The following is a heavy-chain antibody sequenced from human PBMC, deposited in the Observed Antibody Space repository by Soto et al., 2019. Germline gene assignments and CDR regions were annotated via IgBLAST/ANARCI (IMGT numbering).Heavy chain of an antibody. J-gene: IGHJ6*02. Sequence: ASVKVSCKVSGYTLTELSMHWVRQAPGKGLEWMGGFDPEDGETIYAQKFQGRVTMTEDTSTDTAYMKLSSLRSEDTAVYYCATWSVCISTSCYDYYYYYGMDVWGQGTTVTVSS. CDR2: FDPEDGET. CDR1: GYTLTELS. D-gene: IGHD2-2*01. V-gene: IGHV1-24*01. CDR3: ATWSVCISTSCYDYYYYYGMDV.